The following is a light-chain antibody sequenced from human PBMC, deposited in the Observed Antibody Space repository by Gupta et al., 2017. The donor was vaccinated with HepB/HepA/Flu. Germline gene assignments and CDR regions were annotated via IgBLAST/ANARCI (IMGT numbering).Light chain of an antibody. CDR2: DAS. J-gene: IGKJ3*01. Sequence: EIVLTQSPATLSLSPGERATLSCRASQSVSSYLAWYQQKPGQAPRLLIYDASNRATGIPARFSGSGSETDFTLTSSSREPEDFAVYYWQQRSTLHTFGHGTKVDIK. V-gene: IGKV3-11*01. CDR1: QSVSSY. CDR3: QQRSTLHT.